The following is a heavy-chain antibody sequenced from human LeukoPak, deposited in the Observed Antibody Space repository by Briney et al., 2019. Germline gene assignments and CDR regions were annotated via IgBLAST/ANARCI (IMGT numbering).Heavy chain of an antibody. CDR1: GYTFTGYY. V-gene: IGHV1-2*06. CDR2: INPNSGGT. CDR3: ARGGAGYCSSTSCYDYYYGMDV. D-gene: IGHD2-2*01. J-gene: IGHJ6*02. Sequence: ASVKVSCKASGYTFTGYYMHWVRQAPGQGLEWMGRINPNSGGTNYAQKFQGRVTVTRDTSISTAYMELSRLRSDDTAVYYCARGGAGYCSSTSCYDYYYGMDVWGRGTTVTVSS.